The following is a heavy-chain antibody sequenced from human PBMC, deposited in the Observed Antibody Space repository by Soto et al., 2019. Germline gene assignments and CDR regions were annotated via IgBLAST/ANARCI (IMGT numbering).Heavy chain of an antibody. CDR1: GFTVSSNY. D-gene: IGHD2-2*01. CDR3: TTERQLPPYCISTSCHSFDY. CDR2: IKSKTDGGTT. V-gene: IGHV3-15*01. J-gene: IGHJ4*02. Sequence: GGSLRLSCAASGFTVSSNYVSWVRQAPGKGLQWVGRIKSKTDGGTTDYAAPVKGRFTISRDDSKNTLYLQMSSLKTEDTAVYYCTTERQLPPYCISTSCHSFDYRGQGTLVTVSS.